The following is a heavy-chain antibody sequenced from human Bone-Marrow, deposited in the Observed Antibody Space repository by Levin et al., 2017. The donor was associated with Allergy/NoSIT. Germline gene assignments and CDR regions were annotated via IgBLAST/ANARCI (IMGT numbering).Heavy chain of an antibody. D-gene: IGHD6-13*01. CDR3: ASPGQQLGGWFDP. J-gene: IGHJ5*02. V-gene: IGHV4-39*01. Sequence: SETLSLTCTVSGGSISSSSYYWGWIRQPPGKGREWIGSIYYSGSTYYNPSLKSRVTISVDTSKNQFSLKLSSVTAADTAVYYCASPGQQLGGWFDPWGQGTLVTVSS. CDR2: IYYSGST. CDR1: GGSISSSSYY.